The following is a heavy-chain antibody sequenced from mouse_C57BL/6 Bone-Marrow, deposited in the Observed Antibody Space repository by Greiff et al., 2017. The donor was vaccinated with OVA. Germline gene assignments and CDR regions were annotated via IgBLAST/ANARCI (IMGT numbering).Heavy chain of an antibody. Sequence: EVMLVESGGGLVQPGGSLKLSCAASGFTFSDYYMYWVRQTPEKRLEWVAYISNGGGSTYYPDTVKGRFTISGDNAKNTLYLQMSRLKSEDTAMYYCARHNYAMDYWGQGTSVTVSS. CDR3: ARHNYAMDY. J-gene: IGHJ4*01. CDR1: GFTFSDYY. V-gene: IGHV5-12*01. CDR2: ISNGGGST.